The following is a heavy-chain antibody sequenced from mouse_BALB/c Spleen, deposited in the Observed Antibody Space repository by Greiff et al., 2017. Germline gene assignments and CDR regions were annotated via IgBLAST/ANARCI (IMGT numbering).Heavy chain of an antibody. J-gene: IGHJ4*01. CDR1: GFSLTSYG. CDR2: IWRGGST. CDR3: AKNDRYDVFYDAMDY. V-gene: IGHV2-5-1*01. D-gene: IGHD2-14*01. Sequence: QVQLKESGPSLVQPSQSLSITCTVSGFSLTSYGVHWVRQSPGKGLEWLGVIWRGGSTDYNAAFMSRLSITKDNSKSQVFFKMNSLQADDTAIYYCAKNDRYDVFYDAMDYWGQGTSVTVSS.